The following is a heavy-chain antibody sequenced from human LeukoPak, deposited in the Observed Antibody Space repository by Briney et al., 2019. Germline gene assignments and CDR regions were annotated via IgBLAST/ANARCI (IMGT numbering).Heavy chain of an antibody. Sequence: PGGSLRLSCAASGFTFSSYWMSSVRQAPGKGLEWVANIKQDGSEKYYVDSVKGRFTISRANAKNSLYLQMNSLRAEDTAVYYCARETHGDYMDVWGKGTTVTVSS. CDR1: GFTFSSYW. D-gene: IGHD3-10*01. CDR2: IKQDGSEK. J-gene: IGHJ6*03. CDR3: ARETHGDYMDV. V-gene: IGHV3-7*01.